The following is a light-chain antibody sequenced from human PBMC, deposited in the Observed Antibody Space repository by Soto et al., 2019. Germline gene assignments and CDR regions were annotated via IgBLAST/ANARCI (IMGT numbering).Light chain of an antibody. J-gene: IGKJ1*01. CDR1: LSITGW. CDR2: KAS. CDR3: QQYNPYSPWT. V-gene: IGKV1-5*03. Sequence: DIHMTQSPSTLSASVGDRVTISSRPSLSITGWLAWFQQKPGKAPKLLISKASNLESGVPSRFSGSGSGTEFTLTISGLQPDDFATYYCQQYNPYSPWTFGQGTKVDI.